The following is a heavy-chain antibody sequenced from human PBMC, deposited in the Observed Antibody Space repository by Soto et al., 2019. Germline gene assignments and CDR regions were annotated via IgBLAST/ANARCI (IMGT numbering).Heavy chain of an antibody. Sequence: EVQLLDSGGGLVQPGGSLRLSCAASGFTFSSYAMNWVRQAPGKGLEWVSVISGSGDSIYYADSVKGRFTISRDNSKNTLYLQMNSLRTEDTAVYYCARREPGTYFDYWGQGTLVTVSS. CDR3: ARREPGTYFDY. CDR1: GFTFSSYA. D-gene: IGHD6-13*01. J-gene: IGHJ4*02. V-gene: IGHV3-23*01. CDR2: ISGSGDSI.